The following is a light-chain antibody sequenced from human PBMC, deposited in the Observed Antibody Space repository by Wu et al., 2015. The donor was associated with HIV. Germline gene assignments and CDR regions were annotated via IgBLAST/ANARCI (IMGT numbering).Light chain of an antibody. CDR3: QQLNSYPPYS. J-gene: IGKJ2*03. V-gene: IGKV1-16*01. Sequence: DIQMTQSPSSLSASVGDRVTITCRATQAIGNYLAWYQVKPGKAPKLLIYAASTLQSGVPSRFSGSGSGTDFTLTISSLQPEDFATYYCQQLNSYPPYSFGQGTKLEIK. CDR2: AAS. CDR1: QAIGNY.